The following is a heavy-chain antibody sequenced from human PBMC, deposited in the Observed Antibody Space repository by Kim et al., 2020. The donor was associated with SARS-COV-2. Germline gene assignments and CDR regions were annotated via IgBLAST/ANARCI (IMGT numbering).Heavy chain of an antibody. D-gene: IGHD3-3*01. Sequence: SETLSLTCTVSGGSISSSSYYWGWLRQPPGKGLEWIGSIYYSGSTYSNPALRRRVTISVDTSKNQFSLKLSSVTAADTAVYYCARHARTVITSFGVVTQRGGFDPWGQGTLVTVSS. CDR2: IYYSGST. CDR3: ARHARTVITSFGVVTQRGGFDP. V-gene: IGHV4-39*01. J-gene: IGHJ5*02. CDR1: GGSISSSSYY.